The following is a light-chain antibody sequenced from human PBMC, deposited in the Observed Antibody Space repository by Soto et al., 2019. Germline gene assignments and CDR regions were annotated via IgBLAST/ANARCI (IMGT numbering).Light chain of an antibody. Sequence: EIVMTQSPATPSVSPGERATPSFRASQSVNSNLAWYQQKPGQAPRLLIYGASTRATGIPASFIGNGSGTEFTLTASSLQPEDFAVYYCQQYNNWPFTFGPGTKVDIK. CDR2: GAS. CDR1: QSVNSN. V-gene: IGKV3-15*01. J-gene: IGKJ3*01. CDR3: QQYNNWPFT.